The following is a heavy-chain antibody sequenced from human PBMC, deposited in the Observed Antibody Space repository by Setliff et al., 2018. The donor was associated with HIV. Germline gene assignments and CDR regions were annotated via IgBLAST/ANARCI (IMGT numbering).Heavy chain of an antibody. Sequence: PSETLSLTCTVSGGSISSYYWSWIRQPVGKGLEWTGHIYTSGSTNYNPSLQSRVTMSIDTSKNQFSLRLSSVTAADTAVYYCAAASSWDPLLDYWGQGTLVTVSS. CDR3: AAASSWDPLLDY. CDR1: GGSISSYY. V-gene: IGHV4-4*07. D-gene: IGHD6-13*01. CDR2: IYTSGST. J-gene: IGHJ4*02.